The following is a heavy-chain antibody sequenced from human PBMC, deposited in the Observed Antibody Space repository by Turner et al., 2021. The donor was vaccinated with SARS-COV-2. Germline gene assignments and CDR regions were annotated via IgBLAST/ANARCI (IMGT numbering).Heavy chain of an antibody. D-gene: IGHD2-2*01. CDR3: ATGYQLRVNWFDP. Sequence: QVQLVQSGAEVKKPGASVKFSCKISGYTLTELSMYWVRQAPGKGLEWMGGFDPEDGETIYAQNFQGRVTMTEDTSTDTAYMELSSLRSEDTAVYFCATGYQLRVNWFDPWGQGTLVTVSS. V-gene: IGHV1-24*01. CDR2: FDPEDGET. CDR1: GYTLTELS. J-gene: IGHJ5*02.